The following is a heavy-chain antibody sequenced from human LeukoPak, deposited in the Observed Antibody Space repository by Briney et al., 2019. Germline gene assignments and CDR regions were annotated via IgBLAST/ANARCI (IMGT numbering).Heavy chain of an antibody. Sequence: PGGSLRLSCAASGFTFSSYAMSWVRQAPGKGLEWVSAISGSGGSTYYADSVKGRFTISRDNSKNTLYLQMNSLRAEDTAVYYCAKDRASGWLRTSGEYFQHWGQGTLVTVSS. V-gene: IGHV3-23*01. CDR1: GFTFSSYA. D-gene: IGHD6-19*01. J-gene: IGHJ1*01. CDR3: AKDRASGWLRTSGEYFQH. CDR2: ISGSGGST.